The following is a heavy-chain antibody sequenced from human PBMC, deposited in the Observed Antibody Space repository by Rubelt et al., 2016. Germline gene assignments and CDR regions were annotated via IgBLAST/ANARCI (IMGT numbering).Heavy chain of an antibody. J-gene: IGHJ4*02. D-gene: IGHD6-13*01. Sequence: LESGGGLVQPGGSLRLSCATSGFTFNTYAMIWVRQAPGKGLEWVSHISGSGPTTYYAESVRGRFAISTDSSKNTLFLQMNSLRAEDTALYYCAKDGGYGSSLGDYWGQGTLVTVSS. V-gene: IGHV3-23*01. CDR3: AKDGGYGSSLGDY. CDR1: GFTFNTYA. CDR2: ISGSGPTT.